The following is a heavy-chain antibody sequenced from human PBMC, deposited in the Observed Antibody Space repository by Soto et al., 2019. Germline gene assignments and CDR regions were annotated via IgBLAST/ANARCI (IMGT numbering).Heavy chain of an antibody. J-gene: IGHJ5*02. V-gene: IGHV6-1*01. CDR2: TYYRSKWYN. CDR1: GDSVSSSSAA. CDR3: ASEAWGIAAAGSAWFDP. Sequence: SQTLSLTCAISGDSVSSSSAAWNVIRQSPSRGLEWLGRTYYRSKWYNDYAVSVKSRITINPDTSKNQFSLQLNSVTPEDTAVYYCASEAWGIAAAGSAWFDPWGQGTLVTVSS. D-gene: IGHD6-13*01.